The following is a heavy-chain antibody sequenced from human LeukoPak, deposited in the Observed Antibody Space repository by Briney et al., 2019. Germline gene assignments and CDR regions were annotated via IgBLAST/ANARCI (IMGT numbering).Heavy chain of an antibody. Sequence: ASVKVSCKASGGTFSSYAISWVRQATGQGLEWMGRIIPILGIANYAQKFQGRVTITADKSPSTAYMELSSLRSEDTAVYYCARPYYYGSDYYGMDVWGQGTTVTVSS. CDR3: ARPYYYGSDYYGMDV. D-gene: IGHD3-10*01. V-gene: IGHV1-69*04. CDR2: IIPILGIA. J-gene: IGHJ6*02. CDR1: GGTFSSYA.